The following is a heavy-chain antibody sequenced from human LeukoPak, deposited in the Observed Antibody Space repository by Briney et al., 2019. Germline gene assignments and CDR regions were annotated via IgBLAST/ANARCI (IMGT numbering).Heavy chain of an antibody. V-gene: IGHV4-34*01. D-gene: IGHD2-15*01. CDR1: GGSFSGYY. CDR2: INHSGST. CDR3: ARTGVVVAAIPYYYYYYGMDV. Sequence: SETLSLTCAVYGGSFSGYYWSWIRQPPGKGLEWIGEINHSGSTNYNPSLKSRVTISVDTSKNQFSLKLSSVTAADTVVYYCARTGVVVAAIPYYYYYYGMDVWGQGTTVTVSS. J-gene: IGHJ6*02.